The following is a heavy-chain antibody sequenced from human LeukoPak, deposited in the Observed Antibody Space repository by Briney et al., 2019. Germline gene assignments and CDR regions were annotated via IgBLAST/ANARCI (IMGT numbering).Heavy chain of an antibody. CDR3: AKSLYGGCDY. D-gene: IGHD3-16*02. CDR2: VNGNGGST. Sequence: GGSLRLSCAASGFSFSTYAMSWVRQAPGKGLEWVSGVNGNGGSTSYADSVKGRFTIFRDNSKNTVYLQMNSLRVEDTAVYYCAKSLYGGCDYWGQGTVVTVSS. CDR1: GFSFSTYA. V-gene: IGHV3-23*01. J-gene: IGHJ4*02.